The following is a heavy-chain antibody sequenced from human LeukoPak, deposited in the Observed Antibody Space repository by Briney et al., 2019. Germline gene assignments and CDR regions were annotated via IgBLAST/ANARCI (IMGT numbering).Heavy chain of an antibody. Sequence: AGGSLRLSCAASGFTFSSYSMNWVRQAPGKGLEWVSSISSSSSYIYYADSVKGRFTISRDNAKNSLYLQMNSLRAEDTAVYYCAIAGIAAAGRPNYYGMDVWGQGTTVTVSS. J-gene: IGHJ6*02. D-gene: IGHD6-13*01. CDR2: ISSSSSYI. CDR3: AIAGIAAAGRPNYYGMDV. CDR1: GFTFSSYS. V-gene: IGHV3-21*01.